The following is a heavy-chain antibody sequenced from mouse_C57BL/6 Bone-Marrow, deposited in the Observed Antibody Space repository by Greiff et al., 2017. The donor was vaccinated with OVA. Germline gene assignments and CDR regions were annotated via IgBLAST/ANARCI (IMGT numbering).Heavy chain of an antibody. Sequence: VQLKESGAELVRPGASVKLSCTASGFNIKDDYMHWVKQRPEQGLEWIGWIDPENGDTEYASKFQGKATIPADTSSNTAYLQLSSLTSEDTAVYYCTKHYSNYDAMDYWGQGTSVTVSS. CDR3: TKHYSNYDAMDY. V-gene: IGHV14-4*01. CDR2: IDPENGDT. J-gene: IGHJ4*01. D-gene: IGHD2-5*01. CDR1: GFNIKDDY.